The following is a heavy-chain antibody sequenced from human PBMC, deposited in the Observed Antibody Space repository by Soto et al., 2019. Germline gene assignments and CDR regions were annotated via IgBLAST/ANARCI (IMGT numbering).Heavy chain of an antibody. Sequence: EVQLLESGGGLVQPGGSLRLSCAASGFTFSSYAMSWVRQAPGKGLEWVSAISGSGGSTYYADSVKGRFTISRDNSKNTLYLQMNGLRAEDTAVYYCAKDRSVGIAAAGGFDYWGQGTLVTVSS. D-gene: IGHD6-13*01. J-gene: IGHJ4*02. V-gene: IGHV3-23*01. CDR1: GFTFSSYA. CDR3: AKDRSVGIAAAGGFDY. CDR2: ISGSGGST.